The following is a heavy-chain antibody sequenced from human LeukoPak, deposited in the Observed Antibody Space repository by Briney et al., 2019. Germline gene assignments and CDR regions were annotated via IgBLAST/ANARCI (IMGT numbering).Heavy chain of an antibody. CDR3: AKDHGYSYGYFDY. J-gene: IGHJ4*02. V-gene: IGHV3-30*02. CDR1: GFTFSDYG. Sequence: GGSLRLSCAASGFTFSDYGMVWVRQAPGKGLEWVAFIRYDGSNKYYADSVKGRFTISRDNSKNTLYLQMNSLRAGDTAVYYCAKDHGYSYGYFDYWGQGTLVTVSS. CDR2: IRYDGSNK. D-gene: IGHD5-18*01.